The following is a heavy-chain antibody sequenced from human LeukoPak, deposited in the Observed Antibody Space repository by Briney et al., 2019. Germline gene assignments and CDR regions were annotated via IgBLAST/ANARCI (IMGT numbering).Heavy chain of an antibody. CDR1: GGSFSGYY. D-gene: IGHD6-19*01. CDR2: INHSGST. J-gene: IGHJ4*02. Sequence: SETLSLTCAVYGGSFSGYYWSWIRQPPGKGLEWIGEINHSGSTNYNPSLKSRVTISVDTSKNQFSLKLSSVTAADTAMYYCARAYWRGTGSSAFDSWGQGTIVTVSS. CDR3: ARAYWRGTGSSAFDS. V-gene: IGHV4-34*01.